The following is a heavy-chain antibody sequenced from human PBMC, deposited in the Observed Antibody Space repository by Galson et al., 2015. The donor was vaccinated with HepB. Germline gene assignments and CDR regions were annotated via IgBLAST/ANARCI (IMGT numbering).Heavy chain of an antibody. J-gene: IGHJ5*02. CDR1: GYSFTSYW. D-gene: IGHD6-13*01. CDR3: ARRGRSGSGQLGPRGWFDP. V-gene: IGHV5-51*04. CDR2: IYPGDSDT. Sequence: QSGAEVKKPGESLKISCKGSGYSFTSYWIGWVRQMPGKGLEWMGIIYPGDSDTRYSPSFQGQVTISADKPISTAYLQWSSLKASDTALYYCARRGRSGSGQLGPRGWFDPWGQGTLVTVSS.